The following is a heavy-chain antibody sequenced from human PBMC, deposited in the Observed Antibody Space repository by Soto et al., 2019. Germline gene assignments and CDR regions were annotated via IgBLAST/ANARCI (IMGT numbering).Heavy chain of an antibody. CDR2: IWYDGSNK. V-gene: IGHV3-33*01. CDR3: ARPLCGGSCSYYYYYGMDV. CDR1: GFTFSSYG. J-gene: IGHJ6*02. Sequence: QVQLVESGGGVVQPGRSLRLSCAASGFTFSSYGMHWVRQAPGKGLEWVAVIWYDGSNKYYADSVKGRFTISRDNSKNTLYLQMNSLRAEDTAVYYCARPLCGGSCSYYYYYGMDVWGQGTTVTVSS. D-gene: IGHD2-15*01.